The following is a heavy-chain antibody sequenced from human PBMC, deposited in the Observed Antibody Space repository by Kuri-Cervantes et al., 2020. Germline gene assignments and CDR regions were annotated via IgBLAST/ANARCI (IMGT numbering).Heavy chain of an antibody. Sequence: SLKISXAASGFPLDDYAMHWVRQAPGKGLEWVSGISWNSGSIGYADSVKGRFTISRDNAKNPLYLXMNSLRAEDTAXXYCAKDLWXGGATTVEWGQGTLVTVSS. V-gene: IGHV3-9*01. CDR1: GFPLDDYA. D-gene: IGHD1-26*01. CDR2: ISWNSGSI. CDR3: AKDLWXGGATTVE. J-gene: IGHJ4*02.